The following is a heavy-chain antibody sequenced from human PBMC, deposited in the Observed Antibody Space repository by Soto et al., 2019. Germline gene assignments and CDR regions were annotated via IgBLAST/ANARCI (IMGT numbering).Heavy chain of an antibody. D-gene: IGHD6-13*01. CDR1: GYSFTSYW. V-gene: IGHV5-51*01. CDR2: IYPGDSDA. CDR3: AKRRDSSWLYY. Sequence: GESLKISCKGSGYSFTSYWIGWVRQMPGKGLEWMGIIYPGDSDARNSPSFQGQVTISADKSISTAYLQWSSLKALDTAMYYCAKRRDSSWLYYWGQGTLVTVSS. J-gene: IGHJ4*02.